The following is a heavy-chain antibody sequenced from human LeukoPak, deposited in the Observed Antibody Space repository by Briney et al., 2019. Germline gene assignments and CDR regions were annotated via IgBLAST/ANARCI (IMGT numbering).Heavy chain of an antibody. CDR2: INHSGST. CDR3: ARQALYGDYYFDY. J-gene: IGHJ4*02. D-gene: IGHD4-17*01. V-gene: IGHV4-34*01. CDR1: GGSFSGYY. Sequence: NPSETLSLTCAVYGGSFSGYYWSWIRQPPGKGLEWIGEINHSGSTNYNPSLKSRVTISVDTSKNQFSLKLSSVTAADTAVYYCARQALYGDYYFDYWGQGTLVTVSS.